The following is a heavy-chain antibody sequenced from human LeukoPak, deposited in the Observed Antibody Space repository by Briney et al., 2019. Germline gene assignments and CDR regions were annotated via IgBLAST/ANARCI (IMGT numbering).Heavy chain of an antibody. CDR1: GFTFSSYG. V-gene: IGHV3-30*03. J-gene: IGHJ4*02. Sequence: GGSLRLSCAASGFTFSSYGMHWVRQAPGKGLEWVAVISYDGSNKYYADSVKGRFTISRDNSKNTLYLQMNSLRAEDTAVYYCTTDLRRVLWGQGTLVTVSS. CDR3: TTDLRRVL. CDR2: ISYDGSNK. D-gene: IGHD2/OR15-2a*01.